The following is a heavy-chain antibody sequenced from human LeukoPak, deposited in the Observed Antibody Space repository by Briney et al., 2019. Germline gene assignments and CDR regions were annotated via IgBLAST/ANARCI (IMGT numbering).Heavy chain of an antibody. V-gene: IGHV5-51*01. CDR2: IYPGDSDT. CDR1: GYSFTSYW. J-gene: IGHJ4*02. CDR3: ARRGYSYGYEFDY. D-gene: IGHD5-18*01. Sequence: GESLKISCKGSGYSFTSYWIGWVRQMPGKGLVGMGIIYPGDSDTRYSPSLQGQVTISADKSISTAYLQWSGLKASDSPMYYCARRGYSYGYEFDYWGQGTLVTVSS.